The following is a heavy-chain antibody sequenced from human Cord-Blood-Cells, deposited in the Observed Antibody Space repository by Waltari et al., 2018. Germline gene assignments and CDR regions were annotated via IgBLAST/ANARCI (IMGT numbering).Heavy chain of an antibody. V-gene: IGHV1-3*01. CDR2: INAGNGNT. Sequence: QVQLVQSGAEVKKPGASVKVSCKASGYTFTSYAMHWVRQAPGQRLEWMGWINAGNGNTKYSQKFQGRVTSTRDTSASTAYMELSSLRSEDTAVYYCALIRTGTRFGSGMDVWGQGTTVTVSS. CDR1: GYTFTSYA. D-gene: IGHD1-7*01. J-gene: IGHJ6*02. CDR3: ALIRTGTRFGSGMDV.